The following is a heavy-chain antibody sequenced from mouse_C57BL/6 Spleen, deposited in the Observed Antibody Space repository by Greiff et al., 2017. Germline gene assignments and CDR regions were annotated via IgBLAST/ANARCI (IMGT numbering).Heavy chain of an antibody. D-gene: IGHD2-5*01. Sequence: QVQLKESGAELARPGASVKLSCKASGYTFTSYGISWVKQRTGQGLEWIGEIYPRSGNTYYNEKFKGKATLTADKSSSTAYMELRSLTSEDSAVYFCARYSNYVWAMDYWGQGTSVTVSS. J-gene: IGHJ4*01. CDR3: ARYSNYVWAMDY. V-gene: IGHV1-81*01. CDR2: IYPRSGNT. CDR1: GYTFTSYG.